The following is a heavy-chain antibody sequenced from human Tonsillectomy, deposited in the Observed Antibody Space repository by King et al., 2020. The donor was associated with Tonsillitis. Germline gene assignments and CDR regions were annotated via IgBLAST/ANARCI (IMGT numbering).Heavy chain of an antibody. V-gene: IGHV3-23*04. CDR2: LSGSGGST. CDR3: AKVASYYVGAGSHLVDY. J-gene: IGHJ4*02. Sequence: VQLVESGGGLVPPGGSLRLSCAASGFTFTNYAMTWVRQAPETGLKWVSTLSGSGGSTYYADSVKGRFTISRDNSKNTLYLQMTSLRAEDTAVYYCAKVASYYVGAGSHLVDYWGQGTLVTVSS. CDR1: GFTFTNYA. D-gene: IGHD3-10*02.